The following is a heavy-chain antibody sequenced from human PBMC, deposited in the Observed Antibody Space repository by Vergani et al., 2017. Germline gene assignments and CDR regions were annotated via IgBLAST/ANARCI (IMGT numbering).Heavy chain of an antibody. CDR2: IYYSGST. D-gene: IGHD6-6*01. J-gene: IGHJ4*02. CDR1: GGSISSYY. Sequence: QVQLQESGPGLVKPSETLSLTCTVSGGSISSYYWSWIRQPPGKGLEWIGYIYYSGSTNYNPSLKSRVTISVDTSKNQFSLKLSSVTAADTAVYYYARWGLAARPFPTLDLGQGTLVTVSS. V-gene: IGHV4-59*01. CDR3: ARWGLAARPFPTLD.